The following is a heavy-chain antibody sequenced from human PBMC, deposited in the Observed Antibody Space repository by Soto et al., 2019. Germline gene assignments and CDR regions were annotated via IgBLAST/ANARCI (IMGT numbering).Heavy chain of an antibody. CDR1: VYAITVYF. Sequence: GVSLKRACKGSVYAITVYFMHWGRQAPGQGLEWMGWINPNSGGTNYAQKFQGWVTMTRDTSISTAYMELSRLRSDDTAVYYCARGPGIAAAGPFDYWGQGTLVTVSS. V-gene: IGHV1-2*04. CDR3: ARGPGIAAAGPFDY. D-gene: IGHD6-13*01. CDR2: INPNSGGT. J-gene: IGHJ4*02.